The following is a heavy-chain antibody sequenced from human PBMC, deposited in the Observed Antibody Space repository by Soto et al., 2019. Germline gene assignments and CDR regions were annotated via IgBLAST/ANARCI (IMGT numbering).Heavy chain of an antibody. CDR1: GFTFSSYG. J-gene: IGHJ6*02. CDR3: AKDPHPYYYDSSGYYVADYYYGMDV. V-gene: IGHV3-30*18. Sequence: GGSLRLSCAASGFTFSSYGMHWVRQAPGKGLEWVAVISYDGSNKYYADSVKGRFTISRDNSKNTLYLQMNSLRAEDTAVYYCAKDPHPYYYDSSGYYVADYYYGMDVWGQGTTVTVS. D-gene: IGHD3-22*01. CDR2: ISYDGSNK.